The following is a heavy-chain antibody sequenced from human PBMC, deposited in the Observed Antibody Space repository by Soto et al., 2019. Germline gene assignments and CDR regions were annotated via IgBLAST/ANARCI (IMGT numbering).Heavy chain of an antibody. CDR2: VSGYNGNT. Sequence: QVQLVQSGGEVKKPGASVKVSCKASGYTFTTSGVSWVRQAPGQGLEWMGWVSGYNGNTKYEEKFRDRVTMTTDTSTSTAYLELRSLTTDDTAVYYCARAGELPYYYYGMDVWGQGTKVIVSS. J-gene: IGHJ6*02. D-gene: IGHD1-7*01. V-gene: IGHV1-18*01. CDR1: GYTFTTSG. CDR3: ARAGELPYYYYGMDV.